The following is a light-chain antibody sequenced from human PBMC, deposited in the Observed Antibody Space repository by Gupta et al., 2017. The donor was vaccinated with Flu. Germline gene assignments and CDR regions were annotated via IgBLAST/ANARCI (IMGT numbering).Light chain of an antibody. J-gene: IGLJ2*01. V-gene: IGLV4-69*02. CDR3: QTWGSGIVV. Sequence: QLVLTQSPSASASLGASVTLTCTLSSGYSRYAVAWHQQQPEKGPRYLMKLNSDGSHSKGDGIPDRFSGSSSGAERHLSISSLQSEDEADYFCQTWGSGIVVLGGGTKLTVL. CDR1: SGYSRYA. CDR2: LNSDGSH.